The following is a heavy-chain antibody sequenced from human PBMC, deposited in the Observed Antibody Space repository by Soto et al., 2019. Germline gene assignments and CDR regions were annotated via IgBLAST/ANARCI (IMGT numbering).Heavy chain of an antibody. V-gene: IGHV2-5*02. CDR1: GVSLSTSGVG. Sequence: RPAMVNPTQTLPLTCTFSGVSLSTSGVGWDWIRNPPGKALEWLALIYWDDDKRYSPSLKSRLTVTKDTSKNQVVLTMTNMDPVDTATYYCAHSDYGGNSYYFDYWGQGTLVTVSS. CDR3: AHSDYGGNSYYFDY. D-gene: IGHD4-17*01. CDR2: IYWDDDK. J-gene: IGHJ4*02.